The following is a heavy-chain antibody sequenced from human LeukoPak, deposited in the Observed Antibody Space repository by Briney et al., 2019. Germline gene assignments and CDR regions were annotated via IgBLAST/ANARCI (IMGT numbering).Heavy chain of an antibody. V-gene: IGHV3-33*01. CDR1: GFTFSSYG. D-gene: IGHD6-6*01. J-gene: IGHJ4*02. Sequence: GRSLRLSCAASGFTFSSYGMQWVRQAPGKGLEWVAVIWYDGSNKYHADPVKGRFTISRDNSRNTLYLQMDSLRAEDTAVYYCARWGSSSLDYWGQGTLVTVSS. CDR3: ARWGSSSLDY. CDR2: IWYDGSNK.